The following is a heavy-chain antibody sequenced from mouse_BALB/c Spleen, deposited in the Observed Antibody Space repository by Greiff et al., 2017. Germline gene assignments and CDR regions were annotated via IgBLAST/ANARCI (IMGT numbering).Heavy chain of an antibody. Sequence: VQLQQSGPELVKPGASVKISCKASGYSFTGYYMHWVKQSHVKSLEWIGRINPYNGATSYNQNFKDKASLTVDKSSSTAYMELHSLTSEDSAVYYCARGGNYAMDYWGQGTSVTGSS. CDR2: INPYNGAT. CDR3: ARGGNYAMDY. CDR1: GYSFTGYY. D-gene: IGHD2-14*01. V-gene: IGHV1-31*01. J-gene: IGHJ4*01.